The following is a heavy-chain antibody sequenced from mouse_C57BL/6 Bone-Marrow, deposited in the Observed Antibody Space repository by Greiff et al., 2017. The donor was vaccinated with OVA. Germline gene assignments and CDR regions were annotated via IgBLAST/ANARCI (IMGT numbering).Heavy chain of an antibody. CDR1: GYTFTSYW. Sequence: QVQLKQPGAELVKPGASVKLSCKASGYTFTSYWMHWVKQRPGQGLEWIGMIHPNSGSTNYNEKFKSKATLTVDKSSSTAYMQLSSLTSEDSAVNYCARVRGTGGFDYWGQGTTLTVSS. CDR2: IHPNSGST. D-gene: IGHD3-3*01. V-gene: IGHV1-64*01. CDR3: ARVRGTGGFDY. J-gene: IGHJ2*01.